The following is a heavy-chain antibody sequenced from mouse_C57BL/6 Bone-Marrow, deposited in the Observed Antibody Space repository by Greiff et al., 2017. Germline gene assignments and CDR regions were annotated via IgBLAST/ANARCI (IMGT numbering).Heavy chain of an antibody. J-gene: IGHJ3*01. D-gene: IGHD2-5*01. CDR2: ICTRDGST. Sequence: QVQLQQSGPELVKPGASVKLSCKASGYTFTGYDINWVKQRPGQGLEWIGWICTRDGSTKYNEKFKGKATVTVDTSTSTAYMELHSLTSEDSAVYFCAREGLVYYSNLFAYWGQGTLVTVSA. CDR3: AREGLVYYSNLFAY. V-gene: IGHV1-85*01. CDR1: GYTFTGYD.